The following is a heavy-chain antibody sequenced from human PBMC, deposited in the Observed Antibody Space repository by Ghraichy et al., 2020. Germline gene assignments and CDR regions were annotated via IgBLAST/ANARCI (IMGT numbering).Heavy chain of an antibody. CDR2: ISSGSSTI. Sequence: GGSLRLSCAASGFTFSSYSLNWVRQAPGKGLEWVSFISSGSSTIYYADSVKGRFTISRDNAKNSLFLQMNSLGAEDTAVYYCATVGYGDYSEYFHHWGQSTLVTVSS. CDR1: GFTFSSYS. J-gene: IGHJ1*01. V-gene: IGHV3-48*01. D-gene: IGHD4-17*01. CDR3: ATVGYGDYSEYFHH.